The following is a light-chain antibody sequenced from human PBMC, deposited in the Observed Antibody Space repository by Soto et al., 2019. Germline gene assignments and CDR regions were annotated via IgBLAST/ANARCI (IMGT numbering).Light chain of an antibody. CDR1: QSVNINY. CDR3: QQYANSRT. V-gene: IGKV3-20*01. Sequence: EIVLTQSPGTLSLSPGERATLSCRASQSVNINYFAWYQQKSGQALRLLIYGTSNRASGIPDRFSGSGSGTDFTLSISGLEPEDFAVYFCQQYANSRTFGQGTKVDI. CDR2: GTS. J-gene: IGKJ1*01.